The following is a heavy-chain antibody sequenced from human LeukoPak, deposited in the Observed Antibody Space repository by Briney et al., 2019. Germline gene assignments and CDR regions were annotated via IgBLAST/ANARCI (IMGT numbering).Heavy chain of an antibody. CDR3: GVYSSSWHDY. V-gene: IGHV3-23*01. CDR2: ISGSGGST. CDR1: GFTFSSYA. J-gene: IGHJ4*02. Sequence: GGSLRLSCAASGFTFSSYAMSWVRQAPGKGLAWVSVISGSGGSTNYADSVKGRFTISRDNSKNTLYLQMNILRAEDTAVYYCGVYSSSWHDYWDQGTLVTVSS. D-gene: IGHD6-13*01.